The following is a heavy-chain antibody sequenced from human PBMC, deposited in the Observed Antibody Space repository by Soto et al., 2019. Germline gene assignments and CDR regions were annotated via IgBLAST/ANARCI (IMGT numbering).Heavy chain of an antibody. CDR1: GFTASDAW. V-gene: IGHV3-15*01. CDR3: TASRVQGAFDI. J-gene: IGHJ3*02. Sequence: GGSLRLSCVVSGFTASDAWMSWVRQAPGKGLEWVARIISKTDGGTTDYTAPVKGRFITSRDESENTLYLEMNSLKTEDTAVYFCTASRVQGAFDIWGQGTLVTVS. CDR2: IISKTDGGTT.